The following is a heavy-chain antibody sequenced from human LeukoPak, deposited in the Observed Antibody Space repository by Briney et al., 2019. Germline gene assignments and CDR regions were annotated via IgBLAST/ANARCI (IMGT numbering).Heavy chain of an antibody. Sequence: HPGGSLRLSCAASGFTFSSYGMHWVRQAPGKGLEWVSGISWNSGRIGYADSVKGRITISRDNAKKSLYLQMNSLRAEDTAVYYCAKDSTSFIGVGGNNWFDPWGQGTLVTVSS. CDR2: ISWNSGRI. CDR3: AKDSTSFIGVGGNNWFDP. J-gene: IGHJ5*02. V-gene: IGHV3-9*01. D-gene: IGHD6-13*01. CDR1: GFTFSSYG.